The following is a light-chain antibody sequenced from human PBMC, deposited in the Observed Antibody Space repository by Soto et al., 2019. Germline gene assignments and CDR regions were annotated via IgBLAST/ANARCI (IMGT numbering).Light chain of an antibody. CDR1: QSVSSNL. V-gene: IGKV3-20*01. Sequence: EIVLTQSPGTLSLSPGERATLSCSASQSVSSNLLAWYQQKPGQAPRLLIYGATNRATGIPDRFSGSGSGTDFTLTISDVQPEDFALYYCHQRQSWPRTFGQGTKVDIK. CDR2: GAT. J-gene: IGKJ1*01. CDR3: HQRQSWPRT.